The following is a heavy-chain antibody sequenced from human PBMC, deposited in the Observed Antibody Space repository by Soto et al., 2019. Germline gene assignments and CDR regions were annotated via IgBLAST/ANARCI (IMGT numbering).Heavy chain of an antibody. CDR3: ARDTAFISSGLFNP. CDR2: ISDSATTM. CDR1: GFTFSDYY. Sequence: GSLRLSCAASGFTFSDYYMSWIRQAPGKGLEWVSHISDSATTMYYADSVKGRFTISRDNARKSLFLHMNSLRAEDTAVYYCARDTAFISSGLFNPWGQGTLVTVSS. D-gene: IGHD3-22*01. J-gene: IGHJ5*02. V-gene: IGHV3-11*01.